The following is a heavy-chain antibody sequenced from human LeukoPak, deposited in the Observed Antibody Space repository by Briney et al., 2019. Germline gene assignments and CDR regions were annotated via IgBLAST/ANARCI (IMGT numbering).Heavy chain of an antibody. D-gene: IGHD6-13*01. Sequence: ASVKVSCKASGYTFTNYDINWVRQATGQGLEWMGWMNPNSGNTGSAQKFQGRVTMTRNPSISTAYMELNSLISEDTAVYFCARRIASAGTTLGYWGQGTLVTVSS. CDR1: GYTFTNYD. CDR2: MNPNSGNT. V-gene: IGHV1-8*01. J-gene: IGHJ4*02. CDR3: ARRIASAGTTLGY.